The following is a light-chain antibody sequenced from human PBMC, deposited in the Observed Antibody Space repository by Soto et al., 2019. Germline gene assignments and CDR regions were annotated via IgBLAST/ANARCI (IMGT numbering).Light chain of an antibody. CDR3: QSYDTNLGGSHAL. CDR1: SSDVGGYNY. V-gene: IGLV2-14*01. Sequence: QSALTQPASVSGSPGQSITISCTGTSSDVGGYNYVSWYQQHPGKAPKLMIYDVSNRPSGVSNRFSGSKSGNTASLTISGLQAEDEATYYCQSYDTNLGGSHALFGGGTQLTVL. CDR2: DVS. J-gene: IGLJ7*01.